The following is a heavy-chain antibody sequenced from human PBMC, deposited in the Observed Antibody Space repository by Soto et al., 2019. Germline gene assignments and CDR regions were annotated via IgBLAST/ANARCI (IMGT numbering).Heavy chain of an antibody. CDR3: ARPSCGAACYYYGMDV. D-gene: IGHD2-21*01. V-gene: IGHV1-69*13. Sequence: SVKVSCKASGGTFSSYTISWVRQAPGQGLEWMGGIIPTFGTADYAQKFQGRVTVTADESTSTGYMELSSLRSEDTALYYCARPSCGAACYYYGMDVWGQGTAVTVSS. CDR2: IIPTFGTA. J-gene: IGHJ6*02. CDR1: GGTFSSYT.